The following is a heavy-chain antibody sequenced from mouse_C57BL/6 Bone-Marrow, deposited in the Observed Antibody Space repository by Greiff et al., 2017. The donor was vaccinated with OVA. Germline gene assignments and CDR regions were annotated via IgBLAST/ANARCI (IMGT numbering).Heavy chain of an antibody. V-gene: IGHV5-6*01. CDR2: ISSGGSYT. CDR1: GFTFSSYG. Sequence: EVKLVESGGDLVKPGGSLKLSCAASGFTFSSYGMSWVRQTPDKRLEWVATISSGGSYTYYPDSVKGRFTISRDNAKNTLYLQMSSLKSEDTAMYYCARQIANWDDFDYWGQGTTLTVSS. J-gene: IGHJ2*01. D-gene: IGHD4-1*01. CDR3: ARQIANWDDFDY.